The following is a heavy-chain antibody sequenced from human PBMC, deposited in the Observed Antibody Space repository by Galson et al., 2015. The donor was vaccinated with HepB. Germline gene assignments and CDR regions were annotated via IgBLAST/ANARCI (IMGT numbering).Heavy chain of an antibody. V-gene: IGHV3-7*01. CDR2: IKQDESEK. D-gene: IGHD6-13*01. Sequence: SLRLSCAASGFTFSSYWMSWVRQAPGKGLEWVAKIKQDESEKYYVDSVKGRFTISRDNAKNSLFLQLNSLRVEDTAVYYCARGGTAAPYFDYWGQGTLVTVSS. CDR1: GFTFSSYW. J-gene: IGHJ4*02. CDR3: ARGGTAAPYFDY.